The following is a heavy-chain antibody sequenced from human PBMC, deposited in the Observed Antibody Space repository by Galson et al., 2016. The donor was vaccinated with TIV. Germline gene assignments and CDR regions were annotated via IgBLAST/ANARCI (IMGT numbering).Heavy chain of an antibody. Sequence: TLSVTCSVSGAAISSGSFYWTWIRQPAGKGLEWIGRIYTSGATSYNPSLGGRVPISRDTFKNQYSLTLHSVTAADTAMYFCARDWGYGDRDSTGFVPWGQGTRVIVSS. J-gene: IGHJ5*02. CDR2: IYTSGAT. V-gene: IGHV4-61*02. CDR1: GAAISSGSFY. D-gene: IGHD2-8*02. CDR3: ARDWGYGDRDSTGFVP.